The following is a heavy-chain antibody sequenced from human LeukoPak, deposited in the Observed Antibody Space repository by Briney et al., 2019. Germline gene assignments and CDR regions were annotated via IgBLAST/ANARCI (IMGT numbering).Heavy chain of an antibody. V-gene: IGHV1-2*02. CDR3: ARVYIKYYYGSGSYSNWFDP. CDR1: GYTFTGYY. J-gene: IGHJ5*02. CDR2: INPNSGGT. D-gene: IGHD3-10*01. Sequence: GASVKVSCKASGYTFTGYYMHWVRQAPGQGLEWMGWINPNSGGTNYAQKFQGRVTMTRDTSISTAYMELSRLRSEDTAVYYCARVYIKYYYGSGSYSNWFDPWGQGTLVTVSS.